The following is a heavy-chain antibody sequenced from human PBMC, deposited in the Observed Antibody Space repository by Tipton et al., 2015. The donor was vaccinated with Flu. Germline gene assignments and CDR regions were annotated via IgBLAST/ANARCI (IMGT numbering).Heavy chain of an antibody. CDR3: ASGAVATIGDLRY. CDR1: GGSVSSDSYY. Sequence: TLSLTCTVSGGSVSSDSYYWSWIRQPPGKGLEWIGYIYYSGSTYYNPSLKSRVTISVDTSKNQFSLKLSSVTAADTAVYYCASGAVATIGDLRYWGQGTLVTVSS. V-gene: IGHV4-39*01. J-gene: IGHJ4*02. CDR2: IYYSGST. D-gene: IGHD5-12*01.